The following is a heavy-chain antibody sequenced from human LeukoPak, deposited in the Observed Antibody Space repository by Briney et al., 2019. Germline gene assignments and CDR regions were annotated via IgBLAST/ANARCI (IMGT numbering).Heavy chain of an antibody. CDR3: AARMVRGAEGDY. Sequence: SVKVSCKASGGTFSSYAISWVRQAPGQGLEWMGGIIPIFGTANYAQKFQGRVTITADESTSTAYMELSSLRSEDTAVYYCAARMVRGAEGDYWGQGTLVTVSS. V-gene: IGHV1-69*13. CDR2: IIPIFGTA. CDR1: GGTFSSYA. J-gene: IGHJ4*02. D-gene: IGHD3-10*01.